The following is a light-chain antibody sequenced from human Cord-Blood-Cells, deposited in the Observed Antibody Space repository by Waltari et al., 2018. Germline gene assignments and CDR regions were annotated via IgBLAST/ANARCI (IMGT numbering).Light chain of an antibody. Sequence: DIVLTQPPATLSLSPGDRATLSCRASQSVSSYLAWYQQKPGHAPRLLIYDASNRATGVPARFSGSGSGTDFTLTISSLEPEDFAVYYCQQRSNWPPLTFGGGTKVEIK. CDR3: QQRSNWPPLT. CDR1: QSVSSY. V-gene: IGKV3-11*01. J-gene: IGKJ4*01. CDR2: DAS.